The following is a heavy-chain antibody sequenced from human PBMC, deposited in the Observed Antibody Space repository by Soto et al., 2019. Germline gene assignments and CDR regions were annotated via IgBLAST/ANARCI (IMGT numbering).Heavy chain of an antibody. Sequence: QLQLQESGPGLVKPSETLSLTCTVSGGSISSSNYYWGWIRQTPGKGLEWIGSSYYRGNTHYNPSLKSRVTIYVDTSKNQYSLNLYSVTAAYTAVYYCAKDDGFVVLTPFSDYWGQGTLVSVSS. D-gene: IGHD2-15*01. J-gene: IGHJ4*02. CDR2: SYYRGNT. CDR1: GGSISSSNYY. V-gene: IGHV4-39*02. CDR3: AKDDGFVVLTPFSDY.